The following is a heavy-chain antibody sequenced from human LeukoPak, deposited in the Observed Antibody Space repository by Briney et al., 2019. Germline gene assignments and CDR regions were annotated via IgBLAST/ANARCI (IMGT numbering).Heavy chain of an antibody. V-gene: IGHV3-20*04. CDR1: GFTFDDYG. Sequence: PGGSLRLSCAASGFTFDDYGMGWVRQAPGKGLEWVSGINWNGGSTGYADSVKGRFTISRDNAKNSLYLQMNSLRVEDTAIYYCTRGMLRQPPDYWGQGMLVTVSS. CDR3: TRGMLRQPPDY. D-gene: IGHD3-10*02. J-gene: IGHJ4*02. CDR2: INWNGGST.